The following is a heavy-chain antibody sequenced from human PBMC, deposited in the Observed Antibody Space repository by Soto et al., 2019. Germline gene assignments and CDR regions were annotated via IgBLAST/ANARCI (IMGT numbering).Heavy chain of an antibody. V-gene: IGHV1-24*01. D-gene: IGHD1-20*01. CDR3: ATHKKRYNWNYFDY. Sequence: ASVNVSCKVSGYTLTELSMHWVRQAPGKGFEWMGGFDPEDGETIYAQKFQGRVTMTEDTSTDTAYMELSSLRSEDTAVYYCATHKKRYNWNYFDYWGQGTLVTVSS. J-gene: IGHJ4*02. CDR1: GYTLTELS. CDR2: FDPEDGET.